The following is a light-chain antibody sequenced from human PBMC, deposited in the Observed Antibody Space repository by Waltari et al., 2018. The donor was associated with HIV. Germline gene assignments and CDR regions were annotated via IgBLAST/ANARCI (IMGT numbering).Light chain of an antibody. CDR2: QVT. V-gene: IGLV2-23*02. CDR3: LSDVGSSVGV. Sequence: QAVLTQPASVSGSPGQSITISCTGTSSYVGNYNLFSWYQQHPGKAPKLIIYQVTERRSVVCSRVSESKSASTASLAGCGVEAEDEADYCCLSDVGSSVGVFGGGTKLTVL. J-gene: IGLJ3*02. CDR1: SSYVGNYNL.